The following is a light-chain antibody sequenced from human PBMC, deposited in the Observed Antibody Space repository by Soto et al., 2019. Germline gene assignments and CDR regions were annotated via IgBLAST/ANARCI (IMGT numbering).Light chain of an antibody. CDR2: GAS. Sequence: EIVMTQSPATLSVSPGETATLSCRASQSVSSNLAWYQQKRGQAPRLLIYGASTRATGIPARFIGSGSGTDFTLTINCLQLEDFAVYYCQQYNKWVTFGPGTKVDLK. J-gene: IGKJ3*01. CDR3: QQYNKWVT. V-gene: IGKV3-15*01. CDR1: QSVSSN.